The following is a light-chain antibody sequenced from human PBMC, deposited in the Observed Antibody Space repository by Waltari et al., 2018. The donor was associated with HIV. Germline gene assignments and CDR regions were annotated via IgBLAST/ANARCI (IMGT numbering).Light chain of an antibody. J-gene: IGLJ3*02. CDR2: DVT. CDR1: RSDIGAYHY. CDR3: CSFAGSYTLV. V-gene: IGLV2-11*01. Sequence: QSALTQPRSVSGSPGQSVPISCPGTRSDIGAYHYVSWYQQHPGKAPKLMIFDVTTRPSGVPDRFSGSKSGNTASLTISGLQAEDEAAYYCCSFAGSYTLVFGGGTKLTVL.